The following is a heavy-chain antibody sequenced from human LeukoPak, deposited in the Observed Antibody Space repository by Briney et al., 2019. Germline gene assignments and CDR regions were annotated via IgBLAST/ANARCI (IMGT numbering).Heavy chain of an antibody. CDR1: GFTFSTYY. CDR2: IYSGGST. D-gene: IGHD3-10*01. V-gene: IGHV3-53*01. J-gene: IGHJ5*02. CDR3: ARDAWGGGFDP. Sequence: PGGSLRLSCAASGFTFSTYYMIWVRQAPGKGLEWVSVIYSGGSTYYADSVKGRFTISRDNSKNTLYLQMNSLRAEDTAVYYCARDAWGGGFDPWGQGTLVTVSS.